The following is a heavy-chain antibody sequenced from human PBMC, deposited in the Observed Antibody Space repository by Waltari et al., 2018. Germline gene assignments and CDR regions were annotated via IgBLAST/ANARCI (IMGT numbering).Heavy chain of an antibody. J-gene: IGHJ5*02. D-gene: IGHD6-6*01. CDR2: MNPNIGNT. CDR1: GYTFTSYD. Sequence: QVQLVQSGAEVKKPGASVKVSCKASGYTFTSYDINWVRQDTGQGLEGMGRMNPNIGNTGYAQKFQGRVTMTRNTSISTAYMELSSLRSEDTAVYYCARSLYSSSWVNWFDPWGQGTLVTVSS. CDR3: ARSLYSSSWVNWFDP. V-gene: IGHV1-8*02.